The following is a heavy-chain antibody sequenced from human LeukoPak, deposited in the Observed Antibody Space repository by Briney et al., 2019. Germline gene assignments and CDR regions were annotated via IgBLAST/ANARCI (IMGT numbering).Heavy chain of an antibody. V-gene: IGHV4-34*01. CDR2: INHSGST. Sequence: SETLSLTXAVYGGSFSGYYWSWIRQAPGKGLEWLGEINHSGSTNYNPSLKSRVTISVDTSKNQFSLKLSSVTAADTAVYYCARGLNKYCSGGSCYSGSWGQGTLVTVSS. D-gene: IGHD2-15*01. J-gene: IGHJ4*02. CDR1: GGSFSGYY. CDR3: ARGLNKYCSGGSCYSGS.